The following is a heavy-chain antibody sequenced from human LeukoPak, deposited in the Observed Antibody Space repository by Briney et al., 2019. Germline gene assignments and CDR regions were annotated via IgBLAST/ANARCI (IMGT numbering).Heavy chain of an antibody. CDR2: IYPGDSDT. V-gene: IGHV5-51*01. Sequence: GESLKISCKGSGYSFTSFWIGWVRQTPGKGLEWMGIIYPGDSDTRYSPSFQGQVTISADKSISTAYLQWSGLKASDTAMYYCARHTIGYSSGWYGMDYWGQGTLVTVSS. J-gene: IGHJ4*02. D-gene: IGHD6-19*01. CDR1: GYSFTSFW. CDR3: ARHTIGYSSGWYGMDY.